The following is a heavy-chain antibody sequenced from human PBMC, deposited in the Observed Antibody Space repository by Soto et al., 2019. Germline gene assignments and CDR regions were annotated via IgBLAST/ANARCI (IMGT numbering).Heavy chain of an antibody. D-gene: IGHD1-26*01. CDR2: IWYDGSND. CDR1: GFTFSNYG. CDR3: ERDRWEFPLCYDGLDV. Sequence: QVQLVESGGGVVQPGRSLRLSCAASGFTFSNYGLHWVRQAPGKGLEWVAIIWYDGSNDYYVDSVKGRVTISRDNSKNTLSLQMNHLRGEETAVYYCERDRWEFPLCYDGLDVWGQGTTVTVS. J-gene: IGHJ6*02. V-gene: IGHV3-33*01.